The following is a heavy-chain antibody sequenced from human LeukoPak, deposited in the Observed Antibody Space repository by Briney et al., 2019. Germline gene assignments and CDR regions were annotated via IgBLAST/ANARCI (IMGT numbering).Heavy chain of an antibody. CDR3: ARRHYDFWSKWFDP. Sequence: SSETLSLTCAVSGYSISSGYYWGWIRQPPGKGLEWIGEINHSGSTNYNPSLKSRVTISVDTSKNQFSLKLSSVTAADTAVYYCARRHYDFWSKWFDPWGQGTLVTVSS. CDR1: GYSISSGYY. J-gene: IGHJ5*02. V-gene: IGHV4-38-2*01. CDR2: INHSGST. D-gene: IGHD3-3*01.